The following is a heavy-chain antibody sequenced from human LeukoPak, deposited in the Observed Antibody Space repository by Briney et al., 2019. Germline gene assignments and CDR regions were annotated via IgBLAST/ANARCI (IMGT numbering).Heavy chain of an antibody. CDR3: AKGEYYDSSGYYDY. Sequence: PGGSLRLSCVASEFTFNNFAINWVRQAPGKGLEWVAATSASTTSTYHADSVKGRFTISRDNAKNSLYLQMNSLRAEDTALYYCAKGEYYDSSGYYDYWGQGTLVTVSS. D-gene: IGHD3-22*01. CDR2: TSASTTST. V-gene: IGHV3-23*01. J-gene: IGHJ4*02. CDR1: EFTFNNFA.